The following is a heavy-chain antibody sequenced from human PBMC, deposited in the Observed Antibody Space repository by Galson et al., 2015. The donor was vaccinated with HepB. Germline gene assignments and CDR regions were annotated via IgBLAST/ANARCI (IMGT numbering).Heavy chain of an antibody. CDR3: ARGGYYDILTGRPPHYFFDY. CDR2: IYPDDSDA. Sequence: QSGAEVKKPGESLKISCQGFGYRFTSNWIGWVRQMPGKGLEWMDIIYPDDSDARYSPSFQGRVTISVDKSISTAYLQWSSLKASDTAMYYCARGGYYDILTGRPPHYFFDYWGHGTLVTVSS. V-gene: IGHV5-51*01. D-gene: IGHD3-9*01. CDR1: GYRFTSNW. J-gene: IGHJ4*01.